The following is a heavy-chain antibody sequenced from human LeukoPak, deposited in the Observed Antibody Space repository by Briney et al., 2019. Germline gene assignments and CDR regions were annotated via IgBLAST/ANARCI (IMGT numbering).Heavy chain of an antibody. V-gene: IGHV4-59*01. CDR3: ARVGGMTTVNNAAFDV. CDR2: IYHSGST. Sequence: SQTLSLTCTVSGGSINSFYWNWIRQPPGKEPEWVGYIYHSGSTNYNPSLKSRLTISLDTPKNQFSLKLTSVTAADTAIYYCARVGGMTTVNNAAFDVWGQGTMVTVSS. D-gene: IGHD4-4*01. J-gene: IGHJ3*01. CDR1: GGSINSFY.